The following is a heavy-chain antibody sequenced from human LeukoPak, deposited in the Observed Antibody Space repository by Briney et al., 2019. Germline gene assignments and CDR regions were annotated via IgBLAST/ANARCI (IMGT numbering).Heavy chain of an antibody. CDR3: ARLIGSGVYYYMDA. CDR2: IIPIFGTA. Sequence: ASVKVSCKASGGTFSSYAISWVRQAPGQGLEWMGGIIPIFGTANYAQKFQGRVTITADESTSTAYMELSSLRSEDTAVYYCARLIGSGVYYYMDAWGKGTTVTVSS. V-gene: IGHV1-69*13. D-gene: IGHD2-15*01. CDR1: GGTFSSYA. J-gene: IGHJ6*03.